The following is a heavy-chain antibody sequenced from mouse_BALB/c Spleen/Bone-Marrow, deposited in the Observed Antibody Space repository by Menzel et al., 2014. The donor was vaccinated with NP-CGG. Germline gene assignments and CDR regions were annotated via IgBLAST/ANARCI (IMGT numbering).Heavy chain of an antibody. Sequence: VQLKQSGAELVKPGASVKLSCTASGFNIKDTYMHWVKQRPEQGLEWIGGIDPANGNTKYDPKFQGKATITADTSSNTAYLQLSSLTSEDTAVYYCASYYRYDRRFAYWGQGTLVTVSA. V-gene: IGHV14-3*02. J-gene: IGHJ3*01. D-gene: IGHD2-14*01. CDR2: IDPANGNT. CDR3: ASYYRYDRRFAY. CDR1: GFNIKDTY.